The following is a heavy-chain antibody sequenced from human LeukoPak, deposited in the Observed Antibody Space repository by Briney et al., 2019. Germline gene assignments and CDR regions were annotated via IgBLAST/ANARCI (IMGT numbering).Heavy chain of an antibody. Sequence: GGSLRLSCAASGFIFSIYAMNWVRQAPGKGLEWVSFISGSGDTTYYADSVKGRFTISRDSSKNTLYLQMNSLRAEDTAVYYCAKSRGESRGASNYWGQGTLVTVSS. D-gene: IGHD1-26*01. V-gene: IGHV3-23*01. J-gene: IGHJ4*02. CDR3: AKSRGESRGASNY. CDR2: ISGSGDTT. CDR1: GFIFSIYA.